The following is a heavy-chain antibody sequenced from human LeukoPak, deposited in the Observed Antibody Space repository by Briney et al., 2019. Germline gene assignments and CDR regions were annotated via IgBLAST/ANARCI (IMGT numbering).Heavy chain of an antibody. J-gene: IGHJ4*02. CDR1: GYSISSGYY. V-gene: IGHV4-38-2*01. CDR2: IYHSGST. D-gene: IGHD3-10*01. CDR3: ARHSDVWFGELLANFDY. Sequence: PSETLSLTCAVSGYSISSGYYWGWIRQPPGKGLEWIGSIYHSGSTYNNPSLKSRVTISVDTSKNQFSLKLSSVTAADTAVYYCARHSDVWFGELLANFDYWGQGTLVTVSS.